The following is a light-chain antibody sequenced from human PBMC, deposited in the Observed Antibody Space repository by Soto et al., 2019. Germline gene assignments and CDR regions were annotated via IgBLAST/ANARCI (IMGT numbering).Light chain of an antibody. J-gene: IGKJ4*01. CDR3: LQDNSYPLT. CDR1: QDISNF. CDR2: ATS. Sequence: IQMTQSPSSLSTSVGDIVIMTCQASQDISNFLNWYQQKPGKAPNLLIYATSSLQGGVPSRFSGSGSGTDFTLTISSLQPEDFATYYCLQDNSYPLTFGGGTKVDI. V-gene: IGKV1-6*01.